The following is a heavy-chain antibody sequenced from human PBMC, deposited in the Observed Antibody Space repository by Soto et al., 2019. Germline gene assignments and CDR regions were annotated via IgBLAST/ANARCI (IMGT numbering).Heavy chain of an antibody. J-gene: IGHJ4*02. D-gene: IGHD3-10*01. CDR2: IYCSGST. V-gene: IGHV4-31*03. CDR1: GGSISSGGYY. Sequence: SETLSLTCTVSGGSISSGGYYWSWIRQHPGKGLEWIGYIYCSGSTYYNPSLKSRVTVSVDTSKNQFSLKLSSVTAADTAVYYCARGSGSYYELYYFDYWGQGTLVTVSS. CDR3: ARGSGSYYELYYFDY.